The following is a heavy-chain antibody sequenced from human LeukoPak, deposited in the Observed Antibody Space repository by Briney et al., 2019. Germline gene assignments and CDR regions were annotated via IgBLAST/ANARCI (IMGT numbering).Heavy chain of an antibody. J-gene: IGHJ6*02. CDR1: GFTFVSYG. CDR2: ISNDGSNK. D-gene: IGHD3-22*01. CDR3: AKGPYYYDSSGYFYYYYGMDV. Sequence: GSLRLSCAASGFTFVSYGMHWVRQAPGKGLEWVAVISNDGSNKYYGDSVKGRFTISRDNSKNTLYLQMNSLRAEDTAVYYCAKGPYYYDSSGYFYYYYGMDVWGQGTTVTVSS. V-gene: IGHV3-30*18.